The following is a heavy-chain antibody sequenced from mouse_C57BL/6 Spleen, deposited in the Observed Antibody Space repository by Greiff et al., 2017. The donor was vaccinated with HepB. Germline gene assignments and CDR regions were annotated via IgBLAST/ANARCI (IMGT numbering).Heavy chain of an antibody. CDR3: TRRTGTWDFDY. J-gene: IGHJ2*01. V-gene: IGHV6-6*01. Sequence: EVQGVESGGGLVQPGGSMKLSCAASGFTFSDAWMDWVRQSPEKGLEWVAEIRNKANNHATYYAESVKGRFTISRDDSKSSVYLQMNSLRAEDTGIYYCTRRTGTWDFDYWGQGTTLTVSS. CDR2: IRNKANNHAT. D-gene: IGHD4-1*01. CDR1: GFTFSDAW.